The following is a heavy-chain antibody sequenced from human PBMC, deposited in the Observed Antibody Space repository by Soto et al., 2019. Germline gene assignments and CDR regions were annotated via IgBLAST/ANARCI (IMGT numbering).Heavy chain of an antibody. CDR3: AKDPPVRDYDSSGIHDY. J-gene: IGHJ4*02. Sequence: GGSLRLSCAASGFTFSSYGMHWVRQAPGKGLEWVAVISYDGSNKYYADSVKGRFTISRDNSKNTLYLQMNSLRAEDTAVYYCAKDPPVRDYDSSGIHDYWGQGTLVTVSS. V-gene: IGHV3-30*18. CDR2: ISYDGSNK. D-gene: IGHD3-22*01. CDR1: GFTFSSYG.